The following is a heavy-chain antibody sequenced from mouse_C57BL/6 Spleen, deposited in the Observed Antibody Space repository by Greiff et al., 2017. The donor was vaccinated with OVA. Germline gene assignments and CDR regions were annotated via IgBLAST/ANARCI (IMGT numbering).Heavy chain of an antibody. J-gene: IGHJ2*01. CDR1: GYTFTDYE. V-gene: IGHV1-15*01. CDR3: TRRRGEY. CDR2: IDPETGGT. Sequence: VQLQESGAELVRPGASVTLSCKASGYTFTDYEMHWVKQTPVHGLEWIGAIDPETGGTAYNQKFKGKAILTADKSSSTAYMELRSLTSEDSAVYYCTRRRGEYWGQGTTLTVSS.